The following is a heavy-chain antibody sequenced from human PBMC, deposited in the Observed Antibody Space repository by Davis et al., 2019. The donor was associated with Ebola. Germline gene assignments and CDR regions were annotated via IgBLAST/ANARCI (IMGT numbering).Heavy chain of an antibody. CDR3: ASGDGRGRSYDMDV. Sequence: GGSLRLSCAASGFTFNKYWMTWVRQAPGKGLEWVANIKQDGSEKYYVDSVKGRFTISRDNAKNSLFLEMNSLRAEDTAFYYCASGDGRGRSYDMDVWGQGTTVTVSS. CDR1: GFTFNKYW. D-gene: IGHD3/OR15-3a*01. V-gene: IGHV3-7*03. J-gene: IGHJ6*03. CDR2: IKQDGSEK.